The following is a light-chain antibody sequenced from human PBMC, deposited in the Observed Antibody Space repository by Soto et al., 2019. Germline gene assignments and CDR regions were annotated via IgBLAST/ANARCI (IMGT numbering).Light chain of an antibody. Sequence: SALTQPPSASGSPGQSVTISCTGTSSDVGTYNYVSWYQQHPGKAPKLMIYEVTKRPSGVPDRFSGSRSGNTASLTVSGLQGEDEADYYCSSYAGSNNYVFGTGTKLTVL. V-gene: IGLV2-8*01. CDR2: EVT. CDR3: SSYAGSNNYV. J-gene: IGLJ1*01. CDR1: SSDVGTYNY.